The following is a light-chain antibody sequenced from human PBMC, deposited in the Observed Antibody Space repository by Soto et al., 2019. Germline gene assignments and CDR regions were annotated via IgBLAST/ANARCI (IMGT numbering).Light chain of an antibody. Sequence: DIQMTQSPSSLPASVGDSVTITCRASQTINKDLNWYQHKPGQAPKLLIYGASSLYKGVPARFHGSAGGTFFTLTISSLQPEAFATYYCQQTYTTPGTFGRGTTVEIK. CDR1: QTINKD. CDR2: GAS. J-gene: IGKJ4*02. CDR3: QQTYTTPGT. V-gene: IGKV1-39*01.